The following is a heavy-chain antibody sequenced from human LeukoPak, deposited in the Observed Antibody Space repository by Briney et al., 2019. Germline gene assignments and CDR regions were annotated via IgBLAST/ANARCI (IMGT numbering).Heavy chain of an antibody. V-gene: IGHV3-23*01. CDR1: GFTFSSYA. Sequence: ASLRLSCAASGFTFSSYAMSWVRQAPGKGLEWVSAISGSGGSTYYADSVKGRFTISRDNSKNTLYLQMNSLRAEDTAVYYCAKDSFYGNSVYWGQGTLVTVSS. CDR2: ISGSGGST. CDR3: AKDSFYGNSVY. J-gene: IGHJ4*02. D-gene: IGHD4-23*01.